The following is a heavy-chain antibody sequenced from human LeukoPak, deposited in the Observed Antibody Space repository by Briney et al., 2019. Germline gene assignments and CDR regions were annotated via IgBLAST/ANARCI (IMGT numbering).Heavy chain of an antibody. CDR2: IYYSGST. J-gene: IGHJ4*02. D-gene: IGHD3-16*01. CDR1: GGSISSSSYY. CDR3: ARRGGYYFDY. Sequence: SETLSLTCTVSGGSISSSSYYWGWIRQPPGKGLEWIGSIYYSGSTYYNPSLKSRVTISVDTSKNQFSLKLTSVTAADTAVYYCARRGGYYFDYWGQGTLVTVSS. V-gene: IGHV4-39*01.